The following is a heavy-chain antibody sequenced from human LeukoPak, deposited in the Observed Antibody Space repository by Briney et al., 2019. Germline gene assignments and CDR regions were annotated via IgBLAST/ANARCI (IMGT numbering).Heavy chain of an antibody. CDR3: ARGYEYGWFDP. CDR1: GYTFTDYY. CDR2: INPKNGGT. D-gene: IGHD3-16*01. V-gene: IGHV1-2*02. J-gene: IGHJ5*02. Sequence: VASVKVSCKASGYTFTDYYLHWVRQAAGPRLEWMGWINPKNGGTDYAQKFQGRVTMTRDTSITTANMELSRLRSDDMAVYYCARGYEYGWFDPWGQGTLVTVSS.